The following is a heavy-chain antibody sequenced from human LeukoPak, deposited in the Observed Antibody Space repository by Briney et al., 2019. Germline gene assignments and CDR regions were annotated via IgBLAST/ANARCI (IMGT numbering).Heavy chain of an antibody. Sequence: SETLSLTCTVSGGSISSSSYYWSWIRQPPGKGLEWIGEINHSGSTNYNPSLKSRVTISVDTSKNQFSLKLSSVTAADTAVYYCARYSIAATYYFDYWGQGTLVTVSS. CDR3: ARYSIAATYYFDY. CDR1: GGSISSSSYY. CDR2: INHSGST. J-gene: IGHJ4*02. V-gene: IGHV4-39*07. D-gene: IGHD6-13*01.